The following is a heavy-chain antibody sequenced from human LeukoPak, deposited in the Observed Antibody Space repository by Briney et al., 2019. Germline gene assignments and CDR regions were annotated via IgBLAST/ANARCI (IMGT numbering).Heavy chain of an antibody. CDR3: ARDMQLGHYFDY. Sequence: ASVKVSCKASGGTFSSYAISWVRQAPGQGLEWMGRIIPILGIANYAQKFQGRVTITADKSTSTAYMELSSLRSEDTAVYYCARDMQLGHYFDYWGQGTLVTVSS. D-gene: IGHD6-13*01. CDR2: IIPILGIA. V-gene: IGHV1-69*04. CDR1: GGTFSSYA. J-gene: IGHJ4*02.